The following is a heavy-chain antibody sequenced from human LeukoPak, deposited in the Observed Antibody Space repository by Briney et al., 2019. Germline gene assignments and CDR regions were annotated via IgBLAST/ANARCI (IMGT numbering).Heavy chain of an antibody. CDR3: ARPRSRGGIAARPAVFDY. CDR1: GGSISSYY. Sequence: PSETLSLTCTVSGGSISSYYWSWIQQPPGKGLEWKGLEWVGYIDYSGSTNYNPSLKSRVTISVDTSKNEFSLKLNSVTAADTAVYYCARPRSRGGIAARPAVFDYWGQGTLVTVSS. V-gene: IGHV4-59*01. J-gene: IGHJ4*02. D-gene: IGHD6-6*01. CDR2: IDYSGST.